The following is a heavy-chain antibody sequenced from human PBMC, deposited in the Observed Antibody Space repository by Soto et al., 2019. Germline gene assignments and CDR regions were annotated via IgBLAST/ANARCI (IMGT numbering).Heavy chain of an antibody. J-gene: IGHJ3*02. CDR2: MNPNSGST. CDR1: GYTFTSYD. Sequence: ASVKVSCKASGYTFTSYDINWVRQATGQGLEWMGWMNPNSGSTGYAQKFQGRVTMTRNTSISTAYMELSSLRSEDTAVYYCAITHRYCSSTSCPEDAFDIWGQGTMVTVS. V-gene: IGHV1-8*01. CDR3: AITHRYCSSTSCPEDAFDI. D-gene: IGHD2-2*01.